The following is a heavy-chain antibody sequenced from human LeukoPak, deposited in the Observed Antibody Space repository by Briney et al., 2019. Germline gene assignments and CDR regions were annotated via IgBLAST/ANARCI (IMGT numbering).Heavy chain of an antibody. CDR1: GFTFSSYS. CDR2: ISSRSSYI. V-gene: IGHV3-21*01. J-gene: IGHJ4*02. CDR3: ASQSGFDD. Sequence: GGSLRLSCAASGFTFSSYSMNWVRQAPGKGLEWVSSISSRSSYIYYADSVRGRFTISRDDAKNSLYLQMDSLRAEDTAVYYCASQSGFDDWGQGTLSPSPQ. D-gene: IGHD3-3*01.